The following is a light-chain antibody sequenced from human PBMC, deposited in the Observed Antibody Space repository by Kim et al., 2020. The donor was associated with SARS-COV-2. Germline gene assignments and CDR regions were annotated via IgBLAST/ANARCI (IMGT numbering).Light chain of an antibody. V-gene: IGLV3-21*04. Sequence: SVAPGKTARFTCGGDNIGGKRVHWYQQRPGQAPELVIYSDNDRPSGIPERFSGSNSGNTATLTISRVEAGDEADYFCQVWHSGQILFGGGTQLTVL. CDR1: NIGGKR. CDR2: SDN. J-gene: IGLJ2*01. CDR3: QVWHSGQIL.